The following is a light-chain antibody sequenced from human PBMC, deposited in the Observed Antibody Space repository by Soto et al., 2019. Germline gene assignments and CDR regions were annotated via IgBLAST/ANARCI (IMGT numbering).Light chain of an antibody. V-gene: IGKV2-30*02. CDR1: QSLMHSDGIFY. CDR3: MQGSHWPYT. CDR2: KVS. Sequence: DVVLTQSPLSLPVTLGQPASISCRSSQSLMHSDGIFYLNWFQQRPGQSPRRLIYKVSNRDYGVPARFSGSGSGTDFTLEISRVEAEDVGVYYCMQGSHWPYTFGQGTKLEIK. J-gene: IGKJ2*01.